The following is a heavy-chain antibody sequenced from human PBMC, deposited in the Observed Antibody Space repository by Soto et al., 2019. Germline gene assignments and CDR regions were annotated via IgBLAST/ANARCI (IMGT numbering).Heavy chain of an antibody. CDR2: VSPGGDVS. D-gene: IGHD1-20*01. CDR3: VRRAITATTKWGAFDV. J-gene: IGHJ3*01. V-gene: IGHV3-23*01. CDR1: GVTLSSFV. Sequence: GGALRLSCSASGVTLSSFVMNWVRQAPGKGLEWVSTVSPGGDVSHYTDSVKGRFTISRDNSTRTLHLQMDSLRAEDAAVYFCVRRAITATTKWGAFDVWGQGTVVTVSS.